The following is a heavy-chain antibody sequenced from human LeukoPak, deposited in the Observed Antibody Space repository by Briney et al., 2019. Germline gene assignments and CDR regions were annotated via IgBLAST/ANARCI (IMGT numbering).Heavy chain of an antibody. CDR3: AREKELLSGELFPAFDM. CDR1: GGTFNIYA. V-gene: IGHV1-69*05. Sequence: ASVKVSCKASGGTFNIYAINWLRQAPGQGLEWMGGITPIFRTTHYTQRLQGRVTITTDESTSTAYMELSSLRSDDTAVYYCAREKELLSGELFPAFDMWGQGTMVTVSS. J-gene: IGHJ3*02. CDR2: ITPIFRTT. D-gene: IGHD3-10*02.